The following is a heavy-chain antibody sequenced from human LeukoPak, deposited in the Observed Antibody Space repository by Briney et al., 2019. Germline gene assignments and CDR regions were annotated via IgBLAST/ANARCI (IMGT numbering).Heavy chain of an antibody. CDR2: ISAYNGNT. V-gene: IGHV1-18*01. CDR1: GGTFSSYA. J-gene: IGHJ4*02. D-gene: IGHD3-10*01. CDR3: ARRHRSGSNRY. Sequence: ASVKVSCKASGGTFSSYAISWVRQAPGQGLEWMGWISAYNGNTNYAQKLQGRVTMTTDTSTSTAYMELRSLRSDDTAVYYRARRHRSGSNRYWGQGTLVTVSS.